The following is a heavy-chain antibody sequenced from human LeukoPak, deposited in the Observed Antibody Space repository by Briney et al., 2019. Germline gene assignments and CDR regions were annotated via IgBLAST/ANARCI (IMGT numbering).Heavy chain of an antibody. J-gene: IGHJ5*02. CDR2: IYYSGST. CDR1: GGSISSYY. Sequence: PSETLSLTCTVSGGSISSYYWSWLRQPPGKGLEWIGYIYYSGSTNYNPSLKSRVTISVDTSKNQFSLKLSSVTAADTAVYYCARGGVYSSGWYRGSNWFDHWGQGTLVTVSS. D-gene: IGHD6-19*01. CDR3: ARGGVYSSGWYRGSNWFDH. V-gene: IGHV4-59*01.